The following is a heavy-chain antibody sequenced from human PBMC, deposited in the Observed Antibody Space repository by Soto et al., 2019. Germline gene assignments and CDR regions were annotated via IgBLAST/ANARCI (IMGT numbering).Heavy chain of an antibody. CDR3: AREGAARAYYYYGMDV. J-gene: IGHJ6*02. Sequence: GGSLRLSCAASGFTFSSYSMNWVRQAPGKGLEWVSSISSSSSYIYYADSVKGRFTISRDNAKNSLYLQMNSLRAEDTAVYYCAREGAARAYYYYGMDVWGQGTTVTVSS. D-gene: IGHD6-6*01. CDR2: ISSSSSYI. V-gene: IGHV3-21*01. CDR1: GFTFSSYS.